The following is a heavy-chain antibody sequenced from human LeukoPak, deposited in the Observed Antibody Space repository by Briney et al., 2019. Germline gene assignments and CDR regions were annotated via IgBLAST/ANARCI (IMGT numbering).Heavy chain of an antibody. CDR2: ISGSGGGT. CDR1: GFTLRNYG. V-gene: IGHV3-23*01. J-gene: IGHJ4*02. D-gene: IGHD5-18*01. Sequence: GGSLRLSCTASGFTLRNYGMSWVRQAPGKGLGWVSAISGSGGGTYYADSVKGRFTISRDNSKNTLYLQMSSLRAEDTAVYYCAKKSFRSGYSYGTSFDYWGQGTLVTVSS. CDR3: AKKSFRSGYSYGTSFDY.